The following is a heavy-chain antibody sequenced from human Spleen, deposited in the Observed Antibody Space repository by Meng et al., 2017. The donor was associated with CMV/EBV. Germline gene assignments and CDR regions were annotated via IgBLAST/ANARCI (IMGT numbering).Heavy chain of an antibody. D-gene: IGHD6-6*01. CDR1: GFTFSSYG. V-gene: IGHV3-30*02. CDR3: AKDEGLGCDY. J-gene: IGHJ4*02. Sequence: GESLKISCAASGFTFSSYGMHWVRQAPGKGLEWVAFIRYDGSNKYYADSVKGRFTISRDNSKNTLYLQMNSLRAEDTAVYYCAKDEGLGCDYWGQGTLVTVSS. CDR2: IRYDGSNK.